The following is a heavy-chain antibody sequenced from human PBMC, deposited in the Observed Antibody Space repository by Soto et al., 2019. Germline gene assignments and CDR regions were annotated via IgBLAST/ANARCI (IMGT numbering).Heavy chain of an antibody. D-gene: IGHD3-10*01. J-gene: IGHJ4*02. CDR3: VGGQYYFDY. CDR1: GFPFTTYG. Sequence: QVQLVESGGGVVQPGRSLRLSCAASGFPFTTYGMHWVREGPGKGLEWVAVISYDGSNKFYAGSVKGRFTISRDNSKNTLYLQMNSLRPEDTALYYCVGGQYYFDYRGQGTLVIVSS. CDR2: ISYDGSNK. V-gene: IGHV3-30*03.